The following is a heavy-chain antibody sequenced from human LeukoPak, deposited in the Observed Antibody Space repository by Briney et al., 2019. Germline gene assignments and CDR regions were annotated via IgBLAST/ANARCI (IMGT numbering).Heavy chain of an antibody. V-gene: IGHV3-48*04. CDR1: GFKFSRFS. CDR3: ARAIASYGDSAY. Sequence: GGSLRLSCAASGFKFSRFSMGWVRQAPGKGLEWLSYITSTSSATYYADSLQGRFTISRDNAKNSLYLQINSLRADDTAVYYCARAIASYGDSAYWGQGTLVTVSS. J-gene: IGHJ4*02. D-gene: IGHD5-18*01. CDR2: ITSTSSAT.